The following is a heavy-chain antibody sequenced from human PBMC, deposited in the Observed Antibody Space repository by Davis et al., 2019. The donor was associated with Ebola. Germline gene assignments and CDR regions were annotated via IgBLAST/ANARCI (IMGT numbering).Heavy chain of an antibody. J-gene: IGHJ6*02. V-gene: IGHV1-18*04. D-gene: IGHD1-1*01. CDR2: INPHNGNT. Sequence: ASVKVSCKASGYTFTSYGITWVRQAPGQGLEWMGWINPHNGNTNYAQNVQGRVTMTTDTSTSTAYMEVGSLRSDDTAVYYCARAQFPTTSDHWGQGTTVTVSS. CDR1: GYTFTSYG. CDR3: ARAQFPTTSDH.